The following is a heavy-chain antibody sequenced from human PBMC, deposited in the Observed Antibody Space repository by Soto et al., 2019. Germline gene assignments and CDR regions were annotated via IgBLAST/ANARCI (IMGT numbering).Heavy chain of an antibody. Sequence: QVQLVESGGGVVQPGRSLRLSCAASGFTFSSYGMHWVRQAPGKRLDWVAVIWYDGSNKYYADSVKGRFTISRDNSKNTLYLQMNSLRAQDTAVYYYARESGALTVTRYNWFDPWGQGTLVTVSS. CDR1: GFTFSSYG. CDR2: IWYDGSNK. J-gene: IGHJ5*02. D-gene: IGHD4-4*01. CDR3: ARESGALTVTRYNWFDP. V-gene: IGHV3-33*01.